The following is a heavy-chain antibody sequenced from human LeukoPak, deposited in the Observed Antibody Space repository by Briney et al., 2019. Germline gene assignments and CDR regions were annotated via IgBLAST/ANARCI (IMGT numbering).Heavy chain of an antibody. CDR3: AKGKKISSMTGTTDYYYGMDV. D-gene: IGHD1-7*01. V-gene: IGHV1-8*01. CDR2: MNPDSGNT. CDR1: GYTFTSYD. Sequence: ASVKVSCKASGYTFTSYDINWVRQATGQGLEWMGWMNPDSGNTGYAQKFQGRVTMTRNTSISTAYMELSSLRSEDTAVYYRAKGKKISSMTGTTDYYYGMDVWGQGTTVTVSS. J-gene: IGHJ6*02.